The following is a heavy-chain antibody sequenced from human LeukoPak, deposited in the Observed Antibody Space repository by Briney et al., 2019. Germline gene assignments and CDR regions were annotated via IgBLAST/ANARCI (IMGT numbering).Heavy chain of an antibody. CDR2: INSRGST. CDR1: GGSISSSDYF. Sequence: SETLSLTCTASGGSISSSDYFWSWIRQPAGKGLERIGRINSRGSTNYKPSLKSRVTLSVDTSKNQFSLKLTSVTVADTAVYYCARYRLGWFDPWGQGTLVTVSS. V-gene: IGHV4-61*02. J-gene: IGHJ5*02. CDR3: ARYRLGWFDP. D-gene: IGHD6-25*01.